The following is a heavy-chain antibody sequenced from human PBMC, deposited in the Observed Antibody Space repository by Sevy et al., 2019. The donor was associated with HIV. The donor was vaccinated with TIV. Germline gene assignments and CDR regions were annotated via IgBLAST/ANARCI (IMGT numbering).Heavy chain of an antibody. D-gene: IGHD3-16*01. CDR3: ARDSKADYNYGLEEMMAY. V-gene: IGHV3-7*01. Sequence: GGSLRLSCAASGFTFSSYWMSWVRQAPGKGLEWVANINQDGSEKHYGDSVKGRVTISRDSSKNSLFLQVHSLRVEDTAVYYCARDSKADYNYGLEEMMAYWGQVTLVTVSS. J-gene: IGHJ4*02. CDR1: GFTFSSYW. CDR2: INQDGSEK.